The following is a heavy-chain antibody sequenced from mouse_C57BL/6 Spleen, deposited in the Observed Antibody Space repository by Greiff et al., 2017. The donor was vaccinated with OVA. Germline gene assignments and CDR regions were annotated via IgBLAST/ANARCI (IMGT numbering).Heavy chain of an antibody. CDR2: IYPGSGST. Sequence: QVQLQQPGAELVKPGASVKMSCKASGYTFTSYWITWVKQRPGQGLEWIGDIYPGSGSTNYNEKFKSKATLTVDTSSSTAYMQLSSLTSEDSAVYYCARKDYGNYGGYFDVWGTGTTVTVSS. D-gene: IGHD2-1*01. CDR3: ARKDYGNYGGYFDV. J-gene: IGHJ1*03. CDR1: GYTFTSYW. V-gene: IGHV1-55*01.